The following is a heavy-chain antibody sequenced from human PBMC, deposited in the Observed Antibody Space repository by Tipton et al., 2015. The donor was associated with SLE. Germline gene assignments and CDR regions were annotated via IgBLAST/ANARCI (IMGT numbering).Heavy chain of an antibody. D-gene: IGHD3-3*01. CDR2: ISYDGSNK. CDR3: ARDFLELGYYYMDV. V-gene: IGHV3-30*04. J-gene: IGHJ6*03. Sequence: RSLRLSCAASGFTFSTYGIHWVRQAPGKGLEWVAGISYDGSNKYYTDSVKGRFSISRDNSKNTLYLQMNSLRADDTAVYYCARDFLELGYYYMDVWGKGTTVTVSS. CDR1: GFTFSTYG.